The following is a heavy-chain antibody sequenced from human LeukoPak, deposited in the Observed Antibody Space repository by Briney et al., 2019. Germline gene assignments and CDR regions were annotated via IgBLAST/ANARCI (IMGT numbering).Heavy chain of an antibody. CDR1: GGSISSYY. D-gene: IGHD6-19*01. J-gene: IGHJ3*02. Sequence: SETLSLTCTVSGGSISSYYWSWIRQPAGKGLEWIGRIYASGSTNYNPSLKSRVTMSVDTSKNQFSLKLNSVTAADTAVYYCARDFPLGDSNVWFFGDAFDIWGQGTVVTVSS. V-gene: IGHV4-4*07. CDR2: IYASGST. CDR3: ARDFPLGDSNVWFFGDAFDI.